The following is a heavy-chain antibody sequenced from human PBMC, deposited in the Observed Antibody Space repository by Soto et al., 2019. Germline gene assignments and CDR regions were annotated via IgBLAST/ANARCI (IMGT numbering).Heavy chain of an antibody. CDR3: AKVAGEIQLWLRDYYYGMDV. CDR2: ISGSGDGT. CDR1: GFTLSVYA. J-gene: IGHJ6*02. Sequence: GGSLRLSCVASGFTLSVYAMGWVRLAPGKGLEWVSSISGSGDGTYYADSVKGRFTISRDNSKSTLFLQMNSLRAEDTAVYYCAKVAGEIQLWLRDYYYGMDVWGQGTTVTVSS. V-gene: IGHV3-23*01. D-gene: IGHD5-18*01.